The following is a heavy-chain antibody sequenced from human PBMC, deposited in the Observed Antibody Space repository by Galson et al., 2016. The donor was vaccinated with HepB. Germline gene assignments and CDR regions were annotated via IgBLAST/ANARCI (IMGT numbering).Heavy chain of an antibody. CDR1: GFTFSSYV. D-gene: IGHD7-27*01. CDR2: ISGSGDST. V-gene: IGHV3-23*01. J-gene: IGHJ4*02. CDR3: AKRRENWVHFDY. Sequence: SLRLSCAASGFTFSSYVMSWVRQAPGKGLQWVSAISGSGDSTFYADSVKGRFTISRDNSKNTLYLQMDSLRADDTALYYCAKRRENWVHFDYWGQGTLVTVSS.